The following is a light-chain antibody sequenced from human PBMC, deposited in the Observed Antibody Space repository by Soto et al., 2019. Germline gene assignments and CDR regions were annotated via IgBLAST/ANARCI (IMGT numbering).Light chain of an antibody. CDR3: QQRSNWPPLT. Sequence: EIVLTQSPATLSLSPGERATLSCRASQSVSSNLAWYQHKPGQAPRLLIYDASNRATGIPARFSGSGSGTDFTLTISSLEPEDFAVYYCQQRSNWPPLTFGGGTKVEIK. V-gene: IGKV3-11*01. CDR1: QSVSSN. CDR2: DAS. J-gene: IGKJ4*01.